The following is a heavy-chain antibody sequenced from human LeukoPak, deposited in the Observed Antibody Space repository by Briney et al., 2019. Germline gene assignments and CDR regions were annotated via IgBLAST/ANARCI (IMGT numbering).Heavy chain of an antibody. Sequence: SETLSLTCTVSGYSVNSGYYWVWIRQPPGKGLEWIGSIYRSGSTNYNPSLKSRVTISVDTSKNQFSLKVSSVTAADTAVYYCARGDCSSTICYSPMDVWGKGTTVTVSS. J-gene: IGHJ6*03. D-gene: IGHD2-2*01. V-gene: IGHV4-38-2*02. CDR2: IYRSGST. CDR1: GYSVNSGYY. CDR3: ARGDCSSTICYSPMDV.